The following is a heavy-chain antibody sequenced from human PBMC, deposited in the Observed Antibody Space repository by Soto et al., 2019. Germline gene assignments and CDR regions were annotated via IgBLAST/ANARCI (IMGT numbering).Heavy chain of an antibody. CDR3: ARGTYYYGSGSYRTLYYFDY. CDR2: INHSGST. CDR1: GGSFSGYY. V-gene: IGHV4-34*01. Sequence: QVQLQQWGAGLLKPSETLSLTCAVYGGSFSGYYWRWIRQPPGKGLEWIGEINHSGSTNYNPSLKSRVTISVDTSKNQFSLKLSYVTAADTAVYYCARGTYYYGSGSYRTLYYFDYWGQGTLVTVCS. J-gene: IGHJ4*02. D-gene: IGHD3-10*01.